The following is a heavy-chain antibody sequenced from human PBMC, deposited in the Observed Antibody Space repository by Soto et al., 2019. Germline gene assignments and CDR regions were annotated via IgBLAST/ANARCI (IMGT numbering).Heavy chain of an antibody. J-gene: IGHJ5*02. Sequence: ASVKVSCKASGYTFTSYGISWVRQAPGQGLEWMGGIIPIFGTANYAQKFQGRVTITADESTSTAYMELSSLRSEDTAVYYCARGVYWYYDFYRRWFDPWGQGTLVTVPS. CDR2: IIPIFGTA. V-gene: IGHV1-69*13. D-gene: IGHD3-3*01. CDR3: ARGVYWYYDFYRRWFDP. CDR1: GYTFTSYG.